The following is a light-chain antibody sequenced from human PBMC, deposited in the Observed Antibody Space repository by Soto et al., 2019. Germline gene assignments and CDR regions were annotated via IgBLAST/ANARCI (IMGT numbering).Light chain of an antibody. CDR3: QQRSDWV. CDR1: QSVSIY. J-gene: IGKJ3*01. CDR2: DAS. V-gene: IGKV3-11*01. Sequence: ETVFTQSPSTLSLSPGERATLSCRASQSVSIYLAWYQQKPGQAPRLLIYDASKRAPGVPARFSGSGSGTDFTLTISSLEPEDFGVYYCQQRSDWVFGPGTKVDIK.